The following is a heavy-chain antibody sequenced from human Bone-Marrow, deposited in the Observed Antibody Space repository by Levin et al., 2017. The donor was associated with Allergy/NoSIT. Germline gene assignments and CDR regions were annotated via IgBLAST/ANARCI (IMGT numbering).Heavy chain of an antibody. V-gene: IGHV3-11*01. CDR1: GFTFSDYY. J-gene: IGHJ6*02. CDR2: SSRSGTTT. CDR3: ARHLRPAVGTPVVSYGMDV. D-gene: IGHD4-23*01. Sequence: PGGSLRLSCAASGFTFSDYYMSWIRQAPGKGLEWVSYSSRSGTTTYYADSVKGRFTISRDNAKNSLYLQMNSLRAEDTAVYYCARHLRPAVGTPVVSYGMDVWGQGTTVTVSS.